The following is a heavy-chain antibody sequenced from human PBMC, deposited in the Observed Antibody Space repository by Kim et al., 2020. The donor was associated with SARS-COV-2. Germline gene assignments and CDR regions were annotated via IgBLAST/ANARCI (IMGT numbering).Heavy chain of an antibody. CDR3: AKVQVDTAMDSYYYGMDV. Sequence: KGRFTISRDNSKNTLYLQRNSLRAEDTAVYYCAKVQVDTAMDSYYYGMDVWGQGTTVTVSS. V-gene: IGHV3-33*06. J-gene: IGHJ6*02. D-gene: IGHD5-18*01.